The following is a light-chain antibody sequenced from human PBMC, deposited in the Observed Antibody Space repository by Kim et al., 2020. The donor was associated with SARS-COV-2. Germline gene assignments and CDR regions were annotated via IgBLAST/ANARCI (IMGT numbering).Light chain of an antibody. Sequence: AGLTATITCSGGAIPSKYFNWYRQKPGQAPVLVIDEDSDRHSGIPERFSCSSSGTRDTVTISRGKAEDEDEYYCQCQVCDSDNWVFGGGTKLTVL. CDR1: AIPSKY. J-gene: IGLJ3*02. V-gene: IGLV3-10*02. CDR2: EDS. CDR3: QCQVCDSDNWV.